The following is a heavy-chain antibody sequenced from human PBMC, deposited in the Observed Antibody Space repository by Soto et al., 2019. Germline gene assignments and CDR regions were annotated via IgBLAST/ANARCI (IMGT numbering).Heavy chain of an antibody. Sequence: QVQLVQSGAEVKKPGSSVKVSCKASGGTFSSYAISWVRQAPGQGLEWMGGIIPIFGTANYAQKFQGRVTITADESTSTAYRELSSLRSEDTAVYYCARVTVEYSYAYYFDYWGQGTLVTVSS. D-gene: IGHD5-18*01. V-gene: IGHV1-69*12. CDR3: ARVTVEYSYAYYFDY. CDR2: IIPIFGTA. CDR1: GGTFSSYA. J-gene: IGHJ4*02.